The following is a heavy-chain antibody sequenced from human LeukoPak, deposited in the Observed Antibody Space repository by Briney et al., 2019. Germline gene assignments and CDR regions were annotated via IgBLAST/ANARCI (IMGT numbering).Heavy chain of an antibody. V-gene: IGHV1-46*03. CDR3: ARECDLNYGDYVVGGGWQPAPPLSGYFDY. CDR2: INPSGGST. CDR1: GYTFTSYY. D-gene: IGHD4-17*01. Sequence: ASVKVSCKASGYTFTSYYMHWVRQAPGQGLEWMGIINPSGGSTSYAQKFRGRVTMTRDTSTSTVYMELSSLRSEDTAVYYCARECDLNYGDYVVGGGWQPAPPLSGYFDYWGQGTLVTVSS. J-gene: IGHJ4*02.